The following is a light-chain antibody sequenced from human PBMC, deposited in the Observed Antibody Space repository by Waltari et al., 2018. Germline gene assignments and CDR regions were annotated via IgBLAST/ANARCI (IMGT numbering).Light chain of an antibody. V-gene: IGLV2-14*01. CDR2: DVS. CDR1: SSDVGGYNY. Sequence: QSALTQPASVSGSPGQSITIPCTGTSSDVGGYNYVPWYQQPPGKVPKLMIYDVSKRPSGVSNRFSGSKSGNTASLTISGLQAEDEADYYCSSYTSSSTLFGGGTKLTVL. J-gene: IGLJ2*01. CDR3: SSYTSSSTL.